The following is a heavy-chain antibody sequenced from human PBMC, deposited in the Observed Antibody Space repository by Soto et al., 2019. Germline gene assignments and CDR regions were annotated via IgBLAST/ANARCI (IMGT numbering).Heavy chain of an antibody. J-gene: IGHJ6*03. Sequence: PGESLKISCEGSGYSFTSYWIGWVRQMPGKGLEWMGIIYPGDSDTRYRPSFQGQVTISADKSISTAYLQWSSLKASDTAMYYCARGKEDGPAYYYYYYMDVWGKGTTVTVS. D-gene: IGHD2-15*01. CDR2: IYPGDSDT. CDR3: ARGKEDGPAYYYYYYMDV. CDR1: GYSFTSYW. V-gene: IGHV5-51*01.